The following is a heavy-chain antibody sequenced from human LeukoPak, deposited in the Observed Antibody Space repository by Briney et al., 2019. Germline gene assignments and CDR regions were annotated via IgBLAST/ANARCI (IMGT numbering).Heavy chain of an antibody. V-gene: IGHV4-59*08. D-gene: IGHD4-17*01. CDR1: GGSISSYY. CDR2: IYYSGST. Sequence: SETLSLTCTVSGGSISSYYWSWIRQPPGKGLEWIGYIYYSGSTNYNPSLKSRVTISVDTSKNQFSLKLSSVTAADTAVYYCARLLPSYGDYRHFDCWGQGTLVTVS. CDR3: ARLLPSYGDYRHFDC. J-gene: IGHJ4*02.